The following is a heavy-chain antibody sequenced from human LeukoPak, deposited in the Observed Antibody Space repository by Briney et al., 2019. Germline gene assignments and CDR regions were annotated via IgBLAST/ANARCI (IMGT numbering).Heavy chain of an antibody. J-gene: IGHJ4*02. CDR1: GYIFTSYN. Sequence: ASVKVSCKASGYIFTSYNIYWVRQAPGQGLEWMGIINPSGGSTNYAQKFQGRVTMTRDTSTSAVYMELSSLRSDDTAVYYCARDYPYPMVRGVIVYFDYWGQGTLVTVPS. CDR2: INPSGGST. V-gene: IGHV1-46*01. CDR3: ARDYPYPMVRGVIVYFDY. D-gene: IGHD3-10*01.